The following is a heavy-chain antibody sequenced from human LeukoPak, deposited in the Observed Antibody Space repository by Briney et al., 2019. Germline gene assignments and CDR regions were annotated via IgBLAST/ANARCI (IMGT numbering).Heavy chain of an antibody. CDR1: GFTFRNYD. D-gene: IGHD6-19*01. J-gene: IGHJ4*02. Sequence: GGSLRLSCIPSGFTFRNYDMHWVRQAPGKGLEWVAFIRRDGSDRFHADSVKGRFTISRDNSRNTLYLQMNSLTVEDTADYYCAKDNWLPSSPAVAGLGDWNQGTLVTVSS. CDR3: AKDNWLPSSPAVAGLGD. CDR2: IRRDGSDR. V-gene: IGHV3-30*02.